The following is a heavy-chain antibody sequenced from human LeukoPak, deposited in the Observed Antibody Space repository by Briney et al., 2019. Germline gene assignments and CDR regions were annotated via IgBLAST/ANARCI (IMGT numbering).Heavy chain of an antibody. J-gene: IGHJ6*02. CDR3: ARDNGGSYYYGMDV. CDR2: IWYDGSNK. V-gene: IGHV3-33*01. CDR1: GFTFSSYG. D-gene: IGHD3-10*01. Sequence: GVSLRLSCAASGFTFSSYGMHGVRQAPGKGLEGGAVIWYDGSNKYYADSVKGRFTISRDNSKNTLYLQMNSLRAEDTAVYYCARDNGGSYYYGMDVWGQGATVTVSS.